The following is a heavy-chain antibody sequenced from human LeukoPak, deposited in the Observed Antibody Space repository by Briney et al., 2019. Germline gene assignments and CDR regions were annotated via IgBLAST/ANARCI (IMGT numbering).Heavy chain of an antibody. D-gene: IGHD3-3*01. Sequence: GGSLRLSCAASGFTFSGSAMHWVRQASGKGLEWVGRIRSKANSYATAYAASVKGRFTISRDDSKNTAYLQMNSLRAEDTAVYYCARGEYDFWSGYYGLRYYYGMDVWGQGTTVTVSS. CDR3: ARGEYDFWSGYYGLRYYYGMDV. J-gene: IGHJ6*02. CDR1: GFTFSGSA. V-gene: IGHV3-73*01. CDR2: IRSKANSYAT.